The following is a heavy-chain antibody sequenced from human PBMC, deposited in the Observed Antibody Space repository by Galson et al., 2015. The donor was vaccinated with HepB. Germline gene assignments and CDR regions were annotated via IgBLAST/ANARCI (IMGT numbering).Heavy chain of an antibody. V-gene: IGHV4-31*03. CDR3: AREATWSGLDY. Sequence: LSLTCTVSGGSISSSGYYWSWIRQHPGKGLEWIGYIYYSGSTYYNPSLKSRVTISVDTSKNQFSLKLSSVTAADTAVYYCAREATWSGLDYWGQGTLVTVSS. CDR2: IYYSGST. CDR1: GGSISSSGYY. J-gene: IGHJ4*02. D-gene: IGHD3-3*01.